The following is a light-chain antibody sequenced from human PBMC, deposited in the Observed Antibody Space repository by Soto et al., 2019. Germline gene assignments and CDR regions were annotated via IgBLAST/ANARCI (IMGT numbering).Light chain of an antibody. CDR1: QSLSSSY. V-gene: IGKV3-20*01. Sequence: EIVLTQSPGTLSLSPGESATLSCRASQSLSSSYLAWYQQKPGQAPRLLIYDASSRATGIPDRFSGSGSETDFTLTICRLEPEDFAVYYCQQYGTSPITFGPGTKVDIK. CDR3: QQYGTSPIT. J-gene: IGKJ3*01. CDR2: DAS.